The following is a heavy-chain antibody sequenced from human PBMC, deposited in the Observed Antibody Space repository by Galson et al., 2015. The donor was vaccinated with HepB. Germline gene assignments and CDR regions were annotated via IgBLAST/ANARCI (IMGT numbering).Heavy chain of an antibody. J-gene: IGHJ4*02. CDR2: IIPIFGTA. D-gene: IGHD2-2*01. Sequence: SVKVSCKASGGTFSSYAISWVRQAPGQGLEWMGGIIPIFGTANYAQKFQGRVTITADESTSTAYMELSSLRSEDTAVYYCARGGDCSSTSCYYVYWGQGTLVTVSS. CDR3: ARGGDCSSTSCYYVY. CDR1: GGTFSSYA. V-gene: IGHV1-69*13.